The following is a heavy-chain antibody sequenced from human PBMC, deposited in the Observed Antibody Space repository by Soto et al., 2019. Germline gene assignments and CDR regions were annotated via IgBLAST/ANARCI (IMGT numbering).Heavy chain of an antibody. J-gene: IGHJ6*02. CDR2: ISSSSSYI. CDR1: GFTFSSYS. CDR3: ARLRYRTAAHYYYYGMDV. V-gene: IGHV3-21*01. Sequence: GGSLRLSCAASGFTFSSYSMNWVRQAPGKGLEWVSSISSSSSYIYYADSVKGRFTISRDNAKNSLYLQMNSLRAEDTAVYYCARLRYRTAAHYYYYGMDVWGQGTTVTVYS. D-gene: IGHD2-21*02.